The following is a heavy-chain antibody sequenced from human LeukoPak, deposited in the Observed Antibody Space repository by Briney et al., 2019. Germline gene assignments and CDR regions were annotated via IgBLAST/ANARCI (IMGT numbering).Heavy chain of an antibody. CDR1: GGSVSSYY. Sequence: PSETLSLTCAVSGGSVSSYYWSWIRQPPGTGLEWIGCIYTSGTTTYNPSLKSRVTISVDTSKNQFSLKLTSVTAADTAVYYCARVDLTGYYSWFAPWGQGTLVTVSS. D-gene: IGHD3-9*01. CDR3: ARVDLTGYYSWFAP. CDR2: IYTSGTT. J-gene: IGHJ5*02. V-gene: IGHV4-4*09.